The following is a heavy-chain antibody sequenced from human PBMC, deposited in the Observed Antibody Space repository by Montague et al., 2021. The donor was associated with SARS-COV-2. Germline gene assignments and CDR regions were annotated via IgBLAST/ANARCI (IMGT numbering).Heavy chain of an antibody. CDR3: AKVGSSWYHGYYYGMDV. D-gene: IGHD6-13*01. CDR2: ISGSVGSP. J-gene: IGHJ6*02. CDR1: GFTFSSYA. V-gene: IGHV3-23*01. Sequence: SLRLSCAASGFTFSSYAMSWVRQAPGKGLEWVSAISGSVGSPYYSYSXXVLFTISGDNSKNTLYLQMNSLRAEDTAVSYCAKVGSSWYHGYYYGMDVWGQGTTVTVSS.